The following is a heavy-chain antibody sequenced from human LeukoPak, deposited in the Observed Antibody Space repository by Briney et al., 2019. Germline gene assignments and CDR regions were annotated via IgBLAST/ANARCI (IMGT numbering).Heavy chain of an antibody. CDR2: INPNSGGT. CDR1: GYTFTGYY. Sequence: ASVKVSCKASGYTFTGYYMHWVRQAPGQGLEWMGWINPNSGGTNYAQKFQGRVTMTRDTSISTAYMELSRLRSDDTAVYYCATDHAALSHGTTLNFDYWGQGTLVTVSS. V-gene: IGHV1-2*02. D-gene: IGHD1-7*01. J-gene: IGHJ4*02. CDR3: ATDHAALSHGTTLNFDY.